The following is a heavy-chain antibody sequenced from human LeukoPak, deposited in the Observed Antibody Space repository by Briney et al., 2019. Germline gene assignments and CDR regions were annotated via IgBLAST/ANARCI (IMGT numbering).Heavy chain of an antibody. CDR1: GFTFKTYA. Sequence: GGSLRLSCAASGFTFKTYAMTWVRQVPGKGPEWVSSMSGSGSSTDYADSVKSRFTISRDNSKNTLFLRMNSLRAEDTALYYCAKGGPYSNFPFDPWGQGTLVTVFS. CDR2: MSGSGSST. J-gene: IGHJ5*02. CDR3: AKGGPYSNFPFDP. V-gene: IGHV3-23*01. D-gene: IGHD4-11*01.